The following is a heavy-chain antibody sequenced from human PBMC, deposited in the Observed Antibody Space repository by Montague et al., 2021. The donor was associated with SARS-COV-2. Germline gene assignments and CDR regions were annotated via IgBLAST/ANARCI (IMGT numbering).Heavy chain of an antibody. CDR2: TYYSGST. J-gene: IGHJ6*02. Sequence: TLSLTCSVSSGSISTGHHWSWIRQHPMKGLEWIGYTYYSGSTYYNPSFKGRVTISIDTAKNQFSLELTSMTAADTAVYYCARDHGQWFGELWGHGLDVGGQGTTVIVSS. V-gene: IGHV4-31*03. CDR1: SGSISTGHH. D-gene: IGHD3-10*01. CDR3: ARDHGQWFGELWGHGLDV.